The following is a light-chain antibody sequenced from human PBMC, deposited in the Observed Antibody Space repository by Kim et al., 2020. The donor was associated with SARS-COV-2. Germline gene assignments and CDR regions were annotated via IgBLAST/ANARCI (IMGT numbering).Light chain of an antibody. CDR2: QDS. CDR3: QAWDNSTVV. J-gene: IGLJ2*01. CDR1: KLGDKY. V-gene: IGLV3-1*01. Sequence: VSPGQTASITCSGDKLGDKYACWYQQKPSQSPVLVIYQDSKRPSGIPERFSGSNSGNTATLTISGTQAMDEADYYCQAWDNSTVVFGGGTQLTVL.